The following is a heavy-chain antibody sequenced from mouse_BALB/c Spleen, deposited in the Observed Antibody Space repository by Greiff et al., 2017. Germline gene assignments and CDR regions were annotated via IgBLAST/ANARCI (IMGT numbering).Heavy chain of an antibody. CDR2: IWSGGST. D-gene: IGHD1-1*01. CDR1: GFSLTSYG. Sequence: QVQLQQSGPGLVQPSQSLSITCTVSGFSLTSYGVHWVRQSPGKGLEWLGVIWSGGSTDYNAAFISRLSISKDNSKSQVFFKMNSLQANDTAIYYCARNSYYYGPYYYAMDYWGQGTSVTVSS. J-gene: IGHJ4*01. V-gene: IGHV2-2*02. CDR3: ARNSYYYGPYYYAMDY.